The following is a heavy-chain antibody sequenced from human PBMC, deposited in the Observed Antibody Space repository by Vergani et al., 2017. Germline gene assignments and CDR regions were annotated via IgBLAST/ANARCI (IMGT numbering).Heavy chain of an antibody. J-gene: IGHJ4*02. Sequence: QVQLQESGPGLVKPSETLSLTCTVSGGSISSYYWSWIRPPPGKGLEWIGYIYYSGSTNYNPSLKSRVTISVDTSKNQFSLKLSSVTAADTAVYYCAREANSGSYFDYWGQGTLVTVSS. CDR3: AREANSGSYFDY. V-gene: IGHV4-59*01. CDR1: GGSISSYY. D-gene: IGHD1-26*01. CDR2: IYYSGST.